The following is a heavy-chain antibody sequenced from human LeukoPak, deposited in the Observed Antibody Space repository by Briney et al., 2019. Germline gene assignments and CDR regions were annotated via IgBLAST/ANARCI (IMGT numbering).Heavy chain of an antibody. Sequence: PSETLSLTCTVHGVTISSYYWSWIRQPPGKGLEWIRYIYYSGSTNYNPSLKSRVTISVDTSKNQFSLKLSSVTAADTAVYYCARLLWGSGWYRYFDCWGQGTMVTVSS. CDR2: IYYSGST. D-gene: IGHD6-19*01. CDR1: GVTISSYY. CDR3: ARLLWGSGWYRYFDC. V-gene: IGHV4-59*08. J-gene: IGHJ4*02.